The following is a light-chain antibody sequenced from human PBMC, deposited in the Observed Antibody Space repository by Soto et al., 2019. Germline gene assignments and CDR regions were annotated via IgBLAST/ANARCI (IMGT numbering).Light chain of an antibody. Sequence: EIVLTQSPAALSVSPGERVTLSCRASQGIGDTLAWYQQKPGQTPRLLIYDSSTRAIGIPIRFSGSRSGTELIITINGLQFEDFEVYYCQRYNNWPLTFGGGTKVDIK. CDR2: DSS. J-gene: IGKJ4*01. CDR3: QRYNNWPLT. CDR1: QGIGDT. V-gene: IGKV3-15*01.